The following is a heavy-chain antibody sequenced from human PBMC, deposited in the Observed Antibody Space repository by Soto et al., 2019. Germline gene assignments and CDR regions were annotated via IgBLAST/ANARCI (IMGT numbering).Heavy chain of an antibody. Sequence: QVQLVESGGGVVQPGTSLTLSCSASGFIFSNYGMHWVRQAPGKGLEWVSIISYDGSRKHYIDSVKGRFTISRDNSKYTLDLQMNSLSAESTAVFYGAKDIHPGRDTYVHGADYWGQGPLVAVSS. D-gene: IGHD3-16*01. J-gene: IGHJ4*02. CDR3: AKDIHPGRDTYVHGADY. CDR2: ISYDGSRK. V-gene: IGHV3-30*18. CDR1: GFIFSNYG.